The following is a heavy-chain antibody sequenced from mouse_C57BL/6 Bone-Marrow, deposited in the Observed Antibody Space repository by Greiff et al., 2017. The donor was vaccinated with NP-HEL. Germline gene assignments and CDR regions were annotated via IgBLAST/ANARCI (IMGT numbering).Heavy chain of an antibody. J-gene: IGHJ4*01. CDR3: AICGFPITTVVATDAMDY. D-gene: IGHD1-1*01. CDR2: IHPSDSDT. V-gene: IGHV1-74*01. CDR1: GYTFTSYW. Sequence: VQLQQPGAELVKPGASVKVSCKASGYTFTSYWMHWVKQRPGQGLEWIGRIHPSDSDTNYNQKFKGKATLTVDKSSSTAYMQLSSLTSEDSAVYYCAICGFPITTVVATDAMDYWGQGTSVTVSS.